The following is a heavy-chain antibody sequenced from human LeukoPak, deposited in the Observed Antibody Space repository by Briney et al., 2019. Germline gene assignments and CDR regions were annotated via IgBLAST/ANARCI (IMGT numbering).Heavy chain of an antibody. CDR1: GYTLTELS. CDR2: FDPEDGET. J-gene: IGHJ4*02. D-gene: IGHD6-19*01. CDR3: GAGMGVKDY. V-gene: IGHV1-24*01. Sequence: ASVTVSFKVSGYTLTELSMHWVRQAPGNGREWMGGFDPEDGETIYSQKFQGRVTMTEDTSTDTAYMELSSLRSEDTAVYYWGAGMGVKDYWGQGTLVTVSS.